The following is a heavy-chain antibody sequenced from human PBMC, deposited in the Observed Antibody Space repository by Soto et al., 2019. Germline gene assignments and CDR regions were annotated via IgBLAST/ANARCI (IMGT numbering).Heavy chain of an antibody. J-gene: IGHJ6*02. D-gene: IGHD2-15*01. V-gene: IGHV3-23*01. CDR2: ISGSGRST. CDR1: GFTFSSYG. CDR3: AKGIAGGGYYYYYGMDV. Sequence: EVQLLESGGGLVQPGGSLRLSCAASGFTFSSYGMNWVRQAPGKGLEWVSAISGSGRSTYSADSVKGRFTLSRDNSKNTRYLQMNSLRAEDTAVYYCAKGIAGGGYYYYYGMDVWGQGTTVTVSS.